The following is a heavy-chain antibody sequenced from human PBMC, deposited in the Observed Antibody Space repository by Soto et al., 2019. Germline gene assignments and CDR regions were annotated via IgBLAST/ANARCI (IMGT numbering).Heavy chain of an antibody. CDR3: ARGGYYDNNWVKLRHYGLDV. J-gene: IGHJ6*02. D-gene: IGHD3-16*01. Sequence: SVKVSCKASGGTFSSYAISWVRQAPGQGLEWMGGIIPIFGTANYAQKFQGRVTMTADESSSTAYMALSSLRSEDTAVYYCARGGYYDNNWVKLRHYGLDVWGQGTSVTVSS. CDR2: IIPIFGTA. V-gene: IGHV1-69*13. CDR1: GGTFSSYA.